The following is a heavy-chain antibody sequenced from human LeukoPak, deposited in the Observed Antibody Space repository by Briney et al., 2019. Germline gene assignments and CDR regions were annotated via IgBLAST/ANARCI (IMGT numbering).Heavy chain of an antibody. Sequence: PGGSLRLSCAASGFTFSSYSMSWVRQAPGKGLEWVSAISGSGGSTYYADSVKGRFTISRDNSKNTLYLQMISLRAEDTAVYYCAKERDYSNDGDFDYWGQGTLVTVSS. CDR1: GFTFSSYS. D-gene: IGHD4-4*01. J-gene: IGHJ4*02. V-gene: IGHV3-23*01. CDR3: AKERDYSNDGDFDY. CDR2: ISGSGGST.